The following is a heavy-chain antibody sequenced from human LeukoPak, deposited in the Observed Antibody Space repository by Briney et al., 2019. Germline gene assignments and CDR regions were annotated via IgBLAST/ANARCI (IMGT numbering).Heavy chain of an antibody. V-gene: IGHV1-69*01. J-gene: IGHJ4*02. CDR3: ARIPYDSSGWYLGLFDY. CDR2: IIPIFGTA. Sequence: SVKVSCKASGGTFSSYAISWVRQAPGQGLEWMGGIIPIFGTANYAQKFQGRVTITADESTSTTYMELSSLRSEDTAVYYCARIPYDSSGWYLGLFDYWGQGTLVTVSS. CDR1: GGTFSSYA. D-gene: IGHD6-19*01.